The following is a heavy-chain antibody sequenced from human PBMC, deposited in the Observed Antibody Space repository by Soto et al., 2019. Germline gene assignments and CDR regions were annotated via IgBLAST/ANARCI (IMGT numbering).Heavy chain of an antibody. V-gene: IGHV3-23*01. J-gene: IGHJ4*02. D-gene: IGHD1-26*01. CDR1: GFTFRSYA. CDR2: ITNSGDDT. Sequence: EVQLLESGGGLVQPGGSLRLSCAASGFTFRSYAMTWVRQAPGEGLEWVSVITNSGDDTLHADSVTGRFTISRDNSKNTLYLQMNSLRAEDTAIYYCAKGSGVSYPGGRVFDFWGQGTRVTVSS. CDR3: AKGSGVSYPGGRVFDF.